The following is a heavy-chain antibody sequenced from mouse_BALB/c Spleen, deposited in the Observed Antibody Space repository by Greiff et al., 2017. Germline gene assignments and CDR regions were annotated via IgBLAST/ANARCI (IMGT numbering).Heavy chain of an antibody. CDR2: ISSGSSTI. J-gene: IGHJ3*01. CDR1: GFTFSSFG. D-gene: IGHD1-1*01. V-gene: IGHV5-17*02. Sequence: DVHLVESGGGLVQPGGSRKLSCAASGFTFSSFGMHWVRQAPEKGLEWVAYISSGSSTIYYADTVKGRFTISRDNPKNTLFLQMTSLRSEDTAMYYCTRDLHYYGSSYGGFAYWGQGTLVTVSA. CDR3: TRDLHYYGSSYGGFAY.